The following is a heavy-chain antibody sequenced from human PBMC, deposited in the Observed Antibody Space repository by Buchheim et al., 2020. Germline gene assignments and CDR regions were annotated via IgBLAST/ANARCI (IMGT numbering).Heavy chain of an antibody. V-gene: IGHV3-21*01. D-gene: IGHD5-12*01. CDR2: ISSTSASM. CDR1: GFTFSAYS. J-gene: IGHJ4*02. Sequence: EVQLVESGGGLVKPGGSLRLSCAASGFTFSAYSMKWVRPAPGKGLDWVSSISSTSASMYYADSVKGRFTISRDNARNSLFLQMNSLRAEDTAIYYCVTLLNGYGDNWGQGTL. CDR3: VTLLNGYGDN.